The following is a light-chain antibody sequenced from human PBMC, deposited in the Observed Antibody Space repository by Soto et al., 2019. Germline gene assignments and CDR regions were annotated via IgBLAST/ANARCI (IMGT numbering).Light chain of an antibody. CDR3: QTWGTGIWV. J-gene: IGLJ3*02. CDR2: LNSDGSH. V-gene: IGLV4-69*01. Sequence: QLVRTQSPSASASLGASVKLTCTLSSGHSSYAIAWHQQQPEKGPRYLMKLNSDGSHSKGDGIPDRFSGSSSGAERYLTISSLQSEDEADYYCQTWGTGIWVFGGGTKVTVL. CDR1: SGHSSYA.